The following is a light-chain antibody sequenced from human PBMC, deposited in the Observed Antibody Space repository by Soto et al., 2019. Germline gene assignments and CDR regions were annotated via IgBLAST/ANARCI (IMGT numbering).Light chain of an antibody. V-gene: IGKV3-20*01. CDR3: QQYGSSPRYT. CDR2: GAS. CDR1: QSVSSSY. Sequence: EIVLTQSPGTLSLSPGERATLSCRASQSVSSSYLAWYQQKPGQAPRLLIYGASSRATGIPDRFSGSGSGTEVTLTISRREAEDFAVDYCQQYGSSPRYTFGQGTKLEIK. J-gene: IGKJ2*01.